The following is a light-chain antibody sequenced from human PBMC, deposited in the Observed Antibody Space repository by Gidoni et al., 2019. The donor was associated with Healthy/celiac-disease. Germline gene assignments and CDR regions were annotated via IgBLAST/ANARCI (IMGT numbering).Light chain of an antibody. V-gene: IGLV3-21*04. Sequence: SYVPTQPPSVPVAPGKTARITCGGNNIGSKSVHWYQQKPGQAPVLVIYYDSDRPSGIPERFSGSNSGNTATLTISRVEAGDEADYYCQVWDSSSDHPWVFGGGTKLTVL. CDR1: NIGSKS. CDR3: QVWDSSSDHPWV. CDR2: YDS. J-gene: IGLJ3*02.